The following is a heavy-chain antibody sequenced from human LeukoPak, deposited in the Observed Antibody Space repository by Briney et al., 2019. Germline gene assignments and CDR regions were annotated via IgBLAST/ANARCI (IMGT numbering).Heavy chain of an antibody. CDR2: INHSGST. CDR3: ARFPPYYYDSSGYQGSFDY. D-gene: IGHD3-22*01. J-gene: IGHJ4*02. Sequence: SETLSLTCAVYGGSFSGYYWSWIRQPPGKGLEWIGEINHSGSTNYNPSLKSRVTISVDTSKNQFSLKLSSVTAADTAVYYCARFPPYYYDSSGYQGSFDYWGQGTLVTVSS. CDR1: GGSFSGYY. V-gene: IGHV4-34*01.